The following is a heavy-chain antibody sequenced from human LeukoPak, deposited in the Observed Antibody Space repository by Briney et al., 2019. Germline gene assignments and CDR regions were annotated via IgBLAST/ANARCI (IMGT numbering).Heavy chain of an antibody. CDR3: ARAPYGDNGYTAEVADY. V-gene: IGHV3-64*01. D-gene: IGHD3-16*01. CDR2: INSNGGST. CDR1: GFTFSSYA. J-gene: IGHJ4*02. Sequence: GGSLRLSCVASGFTFSSYAMHWVRQTPGKGLEYVSGINSNGGSTHYANSVKGRFTISRDNSKHTLYLQMNSLRADDTAVYYCARAPYGDNGYTAEVADYWGQGTLVTVSS.